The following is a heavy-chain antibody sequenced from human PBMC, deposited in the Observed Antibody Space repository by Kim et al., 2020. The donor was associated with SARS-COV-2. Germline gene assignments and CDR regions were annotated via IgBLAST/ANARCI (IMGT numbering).Heavy chain of an antibody. CDR3: AKDYGGNSGEGRGAWGGHYYYYYYGMDV. Sequence: GGSLRLSCAASGFTFDDYAMHWVRQAPGKGLEWVSGISWNSGSIGYADSVKGRFTISRDNAKNSLYLQMNSLRAEDTALYYCAKDYGGNSGEGRGAWGGHYYYYYYGMDVWGQGTTVTVSS. CDR2: ISWNSGSI. CDR1: GFTFDDYA. V-gene: IGHV3-9*01. D-gene: IGHD4-17*01. J-gene: IGHJ6*02.